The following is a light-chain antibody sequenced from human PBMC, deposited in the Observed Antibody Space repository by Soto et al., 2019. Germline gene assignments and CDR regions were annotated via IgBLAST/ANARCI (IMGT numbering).Light chain of an antibody. CDR1: SSDIAIYNY. CDR3: TSFTTSSSLV. V-gene: IGLV2-14*01. J-gene: IGLJ2*01. Sequence: QSVLTQPASVAGSLGQSITLSCTGTSSDIAIYNYVSWYQHHPGRVPKLLISEVTNRPSGASDRFSGSKSGNTASLTISGLQADDEAVYYCTSFTTSSSLVFGGGTKVTVL. CDR2: EVT.